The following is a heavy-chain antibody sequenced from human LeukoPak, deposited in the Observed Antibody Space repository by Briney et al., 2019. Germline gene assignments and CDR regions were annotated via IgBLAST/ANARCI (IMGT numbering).Heavy chain of an antibody. CDR1: GGSISSYY. CDR2: ISDTGTT. Sequence: ASETLSLTCTVSGGSISSYYWNWIRQPPGRGPEWIGCISDTGTTKYNPAFKSRATISVDTSKNQFSLKLTSVTAADTAVYFCATGYYEPFGKWGQGTLVSVSS. CDR3: ATGYYEPFGK. J-gene: IGHJ4*02. D-gene: IGHD3-22*01. V-gene: IGHV4-59*01.